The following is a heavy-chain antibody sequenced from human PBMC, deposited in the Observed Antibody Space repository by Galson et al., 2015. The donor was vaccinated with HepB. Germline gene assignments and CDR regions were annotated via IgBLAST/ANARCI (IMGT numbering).Heavy chain of an antibody. V-gene: IGHV3-15*01. Sequence: SLRLSCAASGFTFSNAWMSWVRQAPGKGLEWVGRIKSKTDGGTTDYAAPVKGRFTISRDDSKNTLYLQMNSLKTEDTAVYYCTTGYDYVWGSYRSRDYFDYWGQGTLVTVSS. CDR1: GFTFSNAW. D-gene: IGHD3-16*02. J-gene: IGHJ4*02. CDR2: IKSKTDGGTT. CDR3: TTGYDYVWGSYRSRDYFDY.